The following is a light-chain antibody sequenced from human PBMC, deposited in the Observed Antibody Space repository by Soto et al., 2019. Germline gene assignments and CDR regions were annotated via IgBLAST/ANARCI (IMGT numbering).Light chain of an antibody. CDR3: EQYDSSPKT. CDR2: GAH. V-gene: IGKV3-20*01. Sequence: ELVLTQSPGTLSLSPGERATLSCRASQRVSSSYLAWYQQKRGQAPGLPSYGAHSRATGIQDRFSGTGSGADFTLTIRRLEPEDFAVDYCEQYDSSPKTFGQGPKV. J-gene: IGKJ1*01. CDR1: QRVSSSY.